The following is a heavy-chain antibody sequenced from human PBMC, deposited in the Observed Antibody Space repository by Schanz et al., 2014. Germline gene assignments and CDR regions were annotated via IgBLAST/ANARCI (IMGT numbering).Heavy chain of an antibody. Sequence: QVQLVQSGAAVKKPGASVKVSCKASGGTFSSYTISWVRQAPGQGPEWMGRIIPILGIGNDAQKFQGRVTMTTDTSTSTAYMELRSLRSDDTAVYYCARDNLVSSSWYNYYGMDVWGQGTTVTVSS. CDR3: ARDNLVSSSWYNYYGMDV. CDR1: GGTFSSYT. CDR2: IIPILGIG. V-gene: IGHV1-69*09. D-gene: IGHD6-13*01. J-gene: IGHJ6*02.